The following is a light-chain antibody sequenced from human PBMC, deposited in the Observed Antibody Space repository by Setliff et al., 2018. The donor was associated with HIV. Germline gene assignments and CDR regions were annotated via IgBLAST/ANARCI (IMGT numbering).Light chain of an antibody. CDR3: SSSTVPSSTTAPQFV. Sequence: QSALAQPASVSGSPGQSITISCTGTSSDVGSYDLVSWYQQHPGIGPKLLIYEDIERPSGVSNRFSASKSGNTASLTISGLQTADEADYYCSSSTVPSSTTAPQFVFGTGTRSPS. V-gene: IGLV2-14*02. J-gene: IGLJ1*01. CDR1: SSDVGSYDL. CDR2: EDI.